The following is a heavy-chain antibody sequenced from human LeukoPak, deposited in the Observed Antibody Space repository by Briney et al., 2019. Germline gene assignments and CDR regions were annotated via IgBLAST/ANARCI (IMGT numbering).Heavy chain of an antibody. CDR2: INTNTGNP. J-gene: IGHJ4*02. D-gene: IGHD3-10*01. CDR1: GYTFTNYA. V-gene: IGHV7-4-1*02. Sequence: GASVTVSCTASGYTFTNYAMNWVRQAPGQGLEWMGWINTNTGNPTYAQGFTGRFVFSLDTSVSTAYLQISSLKAEDTAVYYCARNNADGEGRFSYWGQGTLVTVSS. CDR3: ARNNADGEGRFSY.